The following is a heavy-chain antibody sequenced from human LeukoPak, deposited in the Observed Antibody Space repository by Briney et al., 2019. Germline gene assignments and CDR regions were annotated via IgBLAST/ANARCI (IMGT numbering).Heavy chain of an antibody. CDR1: GYTFISYY. CDR2: INPKSGGT. Sequence: ASVKVSCKASGYTFISYYIHWVRQAPGQGLEWMGVINPKSGGTKSPQKFQGRVTMTRDTSISTAYMEVSALRSDDTAVYYCARDRGTPDYSSSSLDFWGQGTLVTVSS. D-gene: IGHD6-6*01. J-gene: IGHJ4*02. V-gene: IGHV1-2*02. CDR3: ARDRGTPDYSSSSLDF.